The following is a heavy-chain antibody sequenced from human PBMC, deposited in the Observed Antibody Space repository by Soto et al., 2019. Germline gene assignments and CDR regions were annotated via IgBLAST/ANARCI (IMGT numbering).Heavy chain of an antibody. V-gene: IGHV3-15*01. D-gene: IGHD2-2*01. J-gene: IGHJ6*02. CDR1: GITFSNAW. CDR2: IKSITDGGTT. Sequence: PWGSLRLSCTASGITFSNAWMTWVRQAPGKGLEWVGRIKSITDGGTTDYAAPVKGRFTISRDDSKDTLYLQVNNLRTEDTAVYHCTTDSADIVVVPATFGMDVWGQGTTVTV. CDR3: TTDSADIVVVPATFGMDV.